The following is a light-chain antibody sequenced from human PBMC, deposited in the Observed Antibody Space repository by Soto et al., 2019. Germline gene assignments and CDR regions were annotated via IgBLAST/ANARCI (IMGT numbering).Light chain of an antibody. Sequence: QSALTQPASVSGSPGQSITISCTGTSSDVGAYNYVSWYQQHPGKAPKLMIYEVSNRPSGVSNRFSGSKSGNTASLTISGVQAEDEADYYCSSYTSSSSGVFGTGTKLTVL. CDR2: EVS. V-gene: IGLV2-14*01. J-gene: IGLJ1*01. CDR3: SSYTSSSSGV. CDR1: SSDVGAYNY.